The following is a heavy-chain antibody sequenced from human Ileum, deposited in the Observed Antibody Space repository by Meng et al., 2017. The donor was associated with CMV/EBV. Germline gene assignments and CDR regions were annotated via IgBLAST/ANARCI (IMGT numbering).Heavy chain of an antibody. D-gene: IGHD2-2*01. J-gene: IGHJ4*02. CDR3: ERVCLEEGSGSCYGVLDY. Sequence: GGSLRLSCAGSGFIFSNYWMSWVRQAPGKGLEWVANIKQDGSEKYYVDSVKGRFTISRDNAQNSLYLQMSSLRAEETAMYYCERVCLEEGSGSCYGVLDYWGQGTLVTVSS. V-gene: IGHV3-7*01. CDR2: IKQDGSEK. CDR1: GFIFSNYW.